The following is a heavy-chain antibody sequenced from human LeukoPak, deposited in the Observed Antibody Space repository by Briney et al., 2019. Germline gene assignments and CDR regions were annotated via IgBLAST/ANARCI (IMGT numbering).Heavy chain of an antibody. V-gene: IGHV1-24*01. Sequence: ASVKVSCKVSGKTLTEFPIHWVRQPPGKGLEWRGVFNLKDGETVYAQMFQGRVTMTEDTSSDTASMELSSLRSEDTAVYYCATGTSGSYYVGIVRPIDYWGQGTLVTVSS. D-gene: IGHD1-26*01. CDR3: ATGTSGSYYVGIVRPIDY. CDR2: FNLKDGET. CDR1: GKTLTEFP. J-gene: IGHJ4*02.